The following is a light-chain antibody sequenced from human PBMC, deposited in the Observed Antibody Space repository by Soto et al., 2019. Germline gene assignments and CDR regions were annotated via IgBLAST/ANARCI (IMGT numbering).Light chain of an antibody. CDR3: SSYAGANTLVV. V-gene: IGLV2-14*01. CDR1: SSDVGAYNY. J-gene: IGLJ2*01. CDR2: DVS. Sequence: QSVLTQPASVSGSPGQSITISCSGTSSDVGAYNYVSWYQQHPGKAPKLVIYDVSRRPSGISNRFSGSKSANTASLTISGLQAEDEADYFCSSYAGANTLVVFGGGTKLTVL.